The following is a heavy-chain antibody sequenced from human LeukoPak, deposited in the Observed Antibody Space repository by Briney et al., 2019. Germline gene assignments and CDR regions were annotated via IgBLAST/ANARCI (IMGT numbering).Heavy chain of an antibody. J-gene: IGHJ6*03. V-gene: IGHV1-8*01. CDR2: MNPNSGNT. CDR1: GYTFTSYD. CDR3: ARGGLGGVGATKYYYYYYMDV. Sequence: ASVKVSCKASGYTFTSYDINWVRQATGQGLEWMGWMNPNSGNTGYAQKFQGRVTMTRNTSISTAYMELSSLRSEDTAVYYCARGGLGGVGATKYYYYYYMDVWGKGTTVTVSS. D-gene: IGHD1-26*01.